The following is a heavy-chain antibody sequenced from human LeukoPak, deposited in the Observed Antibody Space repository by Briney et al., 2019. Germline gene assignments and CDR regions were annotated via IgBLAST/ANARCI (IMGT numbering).Heavy chain of an antibody. CDR2: INHSGST. D-gene: IGHD6-13*01. CDR1: GGSFSGYY. V-gene: IGHV4-34*01. CDR3: ARHLPAPDSNNYFDY. J-gene: IGHJ4*02. Sequence: SETLSLTYAVYGGSFSGYYWSWIRQPPGKGLEWIGEINHSGSTNYNPSLKSRVTISVDTSKNQFSLKLSSVTAADTAVYYCARHLPAPDSNNYFDYWGQGTLVTVSS.